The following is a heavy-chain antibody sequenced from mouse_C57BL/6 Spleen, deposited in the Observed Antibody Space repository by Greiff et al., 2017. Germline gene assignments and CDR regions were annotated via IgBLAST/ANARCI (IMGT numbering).Heavy chain of an antibody. J-gene: IGHJ4*01. V-gene: IGHV5-12*01. CDR3: ARGGYYYGSSYSYAMDY. CDR2: ISNGGGST. CDR1: GFTFSDYY. Sequence: EVMLVESGGGLVQPGGSLKLSCAASGFTFSDYYMYWVRQTPEKRLEWVAYISNGGGSTYYPDTVKGRFTISRDNAKNTLYLQMSRLKSEDTAMYYCARGGYYYGSSYSYAMDYWGQGTSVTVSS. D-gene: IGHD1-1*01.